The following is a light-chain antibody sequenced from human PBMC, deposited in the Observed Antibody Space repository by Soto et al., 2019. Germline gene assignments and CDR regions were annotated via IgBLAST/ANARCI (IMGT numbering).Light chain of an antibody. CDR3: LQDNTFPWT. J-gene: IGKJ1*01. CDR1: QDIRRE. Sequence: AIQMTQSPSSLSASVGDRVTITCRASQDIRRELGWYQQRPGKAPNLLIYATSSLKSGVPSRFSGSGSGTDFTLTISSLQPEDFATYYCLQDNTFPWTFGQGTKVEVK. CDR2: ATS. V-gene: IGKV1-6*01.